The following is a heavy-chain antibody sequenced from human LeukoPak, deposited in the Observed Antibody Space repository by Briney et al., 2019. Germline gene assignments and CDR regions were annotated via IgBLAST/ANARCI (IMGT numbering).Heavy chain of an antibody. CDR3: ARRRDLYSGSYYPFDN. V-gene: IGHV5-51*01. CDR1: GYSFTSYW. D-gene: IGHD1-26*01. CDR2: IYPGDSDT. Sequence: GESLKISCKGSGYSFTSYWIGWVRQMPGKGLEWMGIIYPGDSDTSYSPSFQGQVTITADKSISTAYLQWSSLKASDTAMYYCARRRDLYSGSYYPFDNWGQGTLVTVSS. J-gene: IGHJ4*02.